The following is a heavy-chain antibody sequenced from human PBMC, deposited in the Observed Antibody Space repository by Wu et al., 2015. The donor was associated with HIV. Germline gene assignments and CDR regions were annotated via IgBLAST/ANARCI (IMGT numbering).Heavy chain of an antibody. Sequence: QVQLVQSGAEVKKPGSSVKVSCKTSGGTFTNYAINWVRQAPGQGLEWLGVVIPFFATTVYAENFQGRVTINADESTTTAYMELSSLRSDDTAVYYCARADDPGFGDIGPIWGQGTLVTVSS. J-gene: IGHJ4*02. CDR1: GGTFTNYA. D-gene: IGHD3-10*01. CDR2: VIPFFATT. V-gene: IGHV1-69*12. CDR3: ARADDPGFGDIGPI.